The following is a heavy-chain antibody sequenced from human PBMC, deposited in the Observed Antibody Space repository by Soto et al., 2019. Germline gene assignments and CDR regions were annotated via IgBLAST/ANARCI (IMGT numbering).Heavy chain of an antibody. CDR2: VYYAGST. V-gene: IGHV4-61*01. CDR3: ARGLRPNITSRSGYDCRFDP. Sequence: PSETLSLTCTVSGGTVRTGNDCWSWIRQSPGKGLEWIGYVYYAGSTNYNPSLKSRLTISVDTPNNQFSLRLTSVTAADTAVYYCARGLRPNITSRSGYDCRFDPWGQGILVTVYS. D-gene: IGHD5-12*01. J-gene: IGHJ5*02. CDR1: GGTVRTGNDC.